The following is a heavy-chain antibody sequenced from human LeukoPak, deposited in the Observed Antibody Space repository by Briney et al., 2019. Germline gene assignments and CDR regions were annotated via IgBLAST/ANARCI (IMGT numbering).Heavy chain of an antibody. CDR1: GYTFTSYG. CDR3: ARDETVTTVPYYYYGMDV. D-gene: IGHD4-17*01. V-gene: IGHV1-18*01. CDR2: ISAYNVNT. J-gene: IGHJ6*02. Sequence: ASVKVSCEASGYTFTSYGISWVRRAPGQGLEWMGWISAYNVNTNYAQKLQCRVNMTTDTSTSTAYMELRSLRSDDTAVYYCARDETVTTVPYYYYGMDVWGQGTTVTVSS.